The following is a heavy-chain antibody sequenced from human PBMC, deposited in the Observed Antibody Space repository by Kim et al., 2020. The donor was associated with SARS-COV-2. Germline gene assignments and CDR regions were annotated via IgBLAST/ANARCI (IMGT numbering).Heavy chain of an antibody. J-gene: IGHJ3*02. V-gene: IGHV1-69*04. Sequence: SVKVSCKASGGTFSSYAISWVRQAPGQGLEWMGRIIPILGIANYAQKFQGRVTITADKSTSTAYMELSSLRSEDTAVYYCARPVYDSSGTEAFDIWGQGTMVTVSS. CDR1: GGTFSSYA. CDR3: ARPVYDSSGTEAFDI. D-gene: IGHD3-22*01. CDR2: IIPILGIA.